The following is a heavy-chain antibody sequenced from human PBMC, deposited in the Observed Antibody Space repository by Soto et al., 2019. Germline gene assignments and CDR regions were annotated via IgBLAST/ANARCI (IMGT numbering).Heavy chain of an antibody. CDR1: GGSISPAYW. J-gene: IGHJ5*02. CDR3: ARDSLRQRWFDP. V-gene: IGHV4-4*02. Sequence: SETLSLICDVSGGSISPAYWWTRFRQSPGKGLERIGQIYHDGTTDFNPSRQSPVSISVDVPDNLFSLTLTSVNAADTAIYYCARDSLRQRWFDPWGPGALVTVSS. D-gene: IGHD5-18*01. CDR2: IYHDGTT.